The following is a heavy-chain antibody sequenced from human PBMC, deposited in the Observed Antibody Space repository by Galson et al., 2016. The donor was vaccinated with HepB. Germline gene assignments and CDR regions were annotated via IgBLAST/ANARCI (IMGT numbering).Heavy chain of an antibody. CDR1: GFTFSNYG. CDR3: TKAPADRIWDLLPGDS. J-gene: IGHJ4*02. D-gene: IGHD1-26*01. V-gene: IGHV3-23*01. Sequence: SLRLSCAASGFTFSNYGMSWVRQAPGKGLEWVSSIDEHGVRTEYADAVKGRVTVSRDNSRTSLFLQMSSLRHEDTAIYYCTKAPADRIWDLLPGDSWGQGTQVTVSS. CDR2: IDEHGVRT.